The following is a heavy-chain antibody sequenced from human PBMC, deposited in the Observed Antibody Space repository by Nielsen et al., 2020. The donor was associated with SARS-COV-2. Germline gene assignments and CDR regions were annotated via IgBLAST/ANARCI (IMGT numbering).Heavy chain of an antibody. Sequence: ASVKVSCKASGYTFTSYGISWVRQAPGQGLEWMGWISTYNGNTNYAQKLKGRVTMTTDTSTSTAYMELRSLRSDDTAVYYCARATLSQGYGMDVWGQGTTVTVSS. J-gene: IGHJ6*02. CDR2: ISTYNGNT. CDR3: ARATLSQGYGMDV. CDR1: GYTFTSYG. V-gene: IGHV1-18*01.